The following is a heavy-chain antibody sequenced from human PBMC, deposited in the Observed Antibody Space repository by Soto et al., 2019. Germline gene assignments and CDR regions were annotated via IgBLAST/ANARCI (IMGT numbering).Heavy chain of an antibody. J-gene: IGHJ4*02. CDR3: VRNGGSYLY. CDR2: ISSSGSTI. V-gene: IGHV3-48*03. Sequence: GGSLRLSCAASGFSFSRYEMNWVRQAPGKGLEWVSYISSSGSTIYYADSVKGRFTISRDNAKNSLYLQMNSLRAEDTAVYHCVRNGGSYLYWGQGTLVTVSS. CDR1: GFSFSRYE. D-gene: IGHD1-26*01.